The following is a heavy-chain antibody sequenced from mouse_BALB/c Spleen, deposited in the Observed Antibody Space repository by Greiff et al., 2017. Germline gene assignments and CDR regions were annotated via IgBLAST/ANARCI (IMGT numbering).Heavy chain of an antibody. J-gene: IGHJ2*01. D-gene: IGHD1-1*01. V-gene: IGHV2-6-4*01. CDR1: GFSLSIYS. Sequence: VQLKESGPGLVAPSQSLSITCTVSGFSLSIYSVHWVRQPPGKGLEWLGMIWGGGSTDYNSALKSRLSISKDNSKSQVFLKMNSLQTDDTAMYYCARTSLWDGTPLFDYWGQGTTLTVSS. CDR2: IWGGGST. CDR3: ARTSLWDGTPLFDY.